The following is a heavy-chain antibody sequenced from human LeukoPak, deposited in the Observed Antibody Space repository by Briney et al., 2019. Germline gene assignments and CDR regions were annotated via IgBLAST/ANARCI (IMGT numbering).Heavy chain of an antibody. CDR2: ISYDGSKK. V-gene: IGHV3-30-3*01. CDR1: GFIFSGYG. Sequence: GRSLRLSCAASGFIFSGYGMHWVRQAPGKGLEWVAVISYDGSKKYYADSVKGRFTISRDNSKNSLYLQMNSLRTEDTAVFYCARDMSCGGSCYCTYGMDVWGQGTTVTVSS. CDR3: ARDMSCGGSCYCTYGMDV. D-gene: IGHD2-15*01. J-gene: IGHJ6*02.